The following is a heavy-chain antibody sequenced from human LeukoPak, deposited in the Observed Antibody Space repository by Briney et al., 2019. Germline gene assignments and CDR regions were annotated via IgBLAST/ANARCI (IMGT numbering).Heavy chain of an antibody. D-gene: IGHD3-9*01. CDR3: ARGENSYDILTGYYPELYYFDY. J-gene: IGHJ4*02. CDR1: GYTFTSYG. Sequence: ASVKVSCKASGYTFTSYGISWVRQAPGQGLEWMGWISAYNGNTNYAQKLQGRVTMTTDTSTSTAYMELRSLRSDDTAVYYCARGENSYDILTGYYPELYYFDYWGQGTLVTVSS. V-gene: IGHV1-18*01. CDR2: ISAYNGNT.